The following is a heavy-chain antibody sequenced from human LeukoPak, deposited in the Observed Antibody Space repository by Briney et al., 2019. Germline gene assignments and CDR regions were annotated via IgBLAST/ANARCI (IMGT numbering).Heavy chain of an antibody. Sequence: GGSLRLSCAASGFTVSSNYMSWVRQAPGKGLEWVSIIYSGGSTFYADSVKGRFTISRDNSKNTLYLQMNSLRAEDTAVYYCAKDPYYDFWSGYYFVPSPVDYWGQGTLVTVSS. V-gene: IGHV3-53*01. D-gene: IGHD3-3*01. J-gene: IGHJ4*02. CDR3: AKDPYYDFWSGYYFVPSPVDY. CDR2: IYSGGST. CDR1: GFTVSSNY.